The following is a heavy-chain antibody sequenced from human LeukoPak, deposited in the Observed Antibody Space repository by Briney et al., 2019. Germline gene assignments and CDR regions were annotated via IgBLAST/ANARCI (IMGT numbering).Heavy chain of an antibody. D-gene: IGHD7-27*01. Sequence: SQTLSLTCALSGDSVSSNSAAWNSVRQSPSRGLERLGRTYYRSRWHNDYLVSVKSRITIDPDTSKNQFSLQLNSVTPEDTAVYYCARGNWALFDYWGQGTLVTVSS. CDR3: ARGNWALFDY. V-gene: IGHV6-1*01. J-gene: IGHJ4*02. CDR1: GDSVSSNSAA. CDR2: TYYRSRWHN.